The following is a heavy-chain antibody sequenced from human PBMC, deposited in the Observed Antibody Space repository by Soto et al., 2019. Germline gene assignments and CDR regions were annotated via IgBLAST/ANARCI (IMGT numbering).Heavy chain of an antibody. CDR3: VRQFTSYYFDY. CDR2: IWYDGTNK. CDR1: GFTFNSYG. D-gene: IGHD6-6*01. Sequence: GGSLRLSCAASGFTFNSYGMHWVRQASGKGLEWVAVIWYDGTNKYYTDSVKGRFTISRDDSESTLYLQMNSLRADDTAVYYCVRQFTSYYFDYWGQGMLVTVS. J-gene: IGHJ4*02. V-gene: IGHV3-33*01.